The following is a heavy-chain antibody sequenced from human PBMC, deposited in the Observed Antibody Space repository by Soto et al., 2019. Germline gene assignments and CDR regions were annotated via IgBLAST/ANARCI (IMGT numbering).Heavy chain of an antibody. J-gene: IGHJ4*02. CDR2: MNPNSGNT. D-gene: IGHD5-18*01. CDR1: GYTFTSHD. CDR3: ARGWGTAMAILKYYFDF. V-gene: IGHV1-8*02. Sequence: ASVKVSCKASGYTFTSHDINWVRQATGQGLEWMGWMNPNSGNTGYAQKFQGRVTMTRDTSVRTAYMELSSLRSEDTAVYYCARGWGTAMAILKYYFDFWGQGTLVTVSS.